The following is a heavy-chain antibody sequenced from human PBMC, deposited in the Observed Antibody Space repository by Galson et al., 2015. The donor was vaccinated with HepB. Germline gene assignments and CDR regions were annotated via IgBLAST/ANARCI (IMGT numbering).Heavy chain of an antibody. CDR1: GFTFSSYA. CDR3: AKSGDILTGQPSWVDY. Sequence: SLRLSCAASGFTFSSYAMSWVRQAPGKGLEWVSAISGSGGSTYYADSVKGRFTISRDNSKNTLYLQMNSLRAEDTAVYYCAKSGDILTGQPSWVDYWGQGTLVTVSS. J-gene: IGHJ4*02. V-gene: IGHV3-23*01. D-gene: IGHD3-9*01. CDR2: ISGSGGST.